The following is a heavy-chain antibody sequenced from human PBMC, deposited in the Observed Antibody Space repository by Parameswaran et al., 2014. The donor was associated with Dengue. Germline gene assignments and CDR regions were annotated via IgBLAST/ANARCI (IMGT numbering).Heavy chain of an antibody. CDR2: IYDGGRS. CDR3: ARATIYGVLMRPVDAFDI. Sequence: RWIRQPPGKGLEWIGYIYDGGRSNYNPSLKSRLTLSLDTSKNQFSLKLNSVTAADTAVYFCARATIYGVLMRPVDAFDIWGQGTVVTVSS. J-gene: IGHJ3*02. V-gene: IGHV4-59*01. D-gene: IGHD3-3*01.